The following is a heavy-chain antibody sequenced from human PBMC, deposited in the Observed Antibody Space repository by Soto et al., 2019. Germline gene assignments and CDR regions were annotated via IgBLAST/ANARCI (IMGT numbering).Heavy chain of an antibody. CDR2: VYSSGGT. D-gene: IGHD3-3*01. CDR3: ARGQRFSDWFDP. CDR1: GGSMRSYY. Sequence: PSETLSLTCTVSGGSMRSYYCTWIRQPAGKGLEWIGRVYSSGGTHYNPSLKSRVTISLDTSKNQFSLRLLSVTDADTAVYYCARGQRFSDWFDPWGQGTLVTVSS. V-gene: IGHV4-4*07. J-gene: IGHJ5*02.